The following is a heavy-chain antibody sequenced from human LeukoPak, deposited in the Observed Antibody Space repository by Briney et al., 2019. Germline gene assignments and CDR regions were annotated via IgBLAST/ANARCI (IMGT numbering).Heavy chain of an antibody. CDR1: GGSISSGDYY. J-gene: IGHJ6*02. D-gene: IGHD6-6*01. CDR2: IYYSGST. Sequence: SETLSLTCTVSGGSISSGDYYWSWIRQPPGKGLEWIGYIYYSGSTYYNPSLKSRVTISVDTSKNQFSLKLSSATAADTAVYYCARDPLIAARLMAPRYGMDVWGQRTTVTVSS. CDR3: ARDPLIAARLMAPRYGMDV. V-gene: IGHV4-30-4*01.